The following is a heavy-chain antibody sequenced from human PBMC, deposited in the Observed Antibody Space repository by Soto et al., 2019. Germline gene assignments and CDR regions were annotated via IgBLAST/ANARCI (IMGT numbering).Heavy chain of an antibody. CDR2: VYHTGRT. Sequence: PSETLSLTCTVSGGSFKSGSYSWSWIRQPPGKGLEWIGYVYHTGRTSYSPSLKSRVSISMDTSKIQCSLDLDSVTAADTAVYFCARDFAYFDSWGQGTLVTVSS. J-gene: IGHJ4*02. CDR3: ARDFAYFDS. D-gene: IGHD3-3*01. CDR1: GGSFKSGSYS. V-gene: IGHV4-61*01.